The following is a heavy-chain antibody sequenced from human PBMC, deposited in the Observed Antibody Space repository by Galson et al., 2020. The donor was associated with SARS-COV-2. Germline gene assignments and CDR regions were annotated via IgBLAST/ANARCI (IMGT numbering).Heavy chain of an antibody. V-gene: IGHV4-61*02. J-gene: IGHJ4*02. Sequence: SETLSLTCAVSGGYISGTSYYWSWIRQPAGKGLEWIGRIHSSGSTNYNPSLKSRVTISIDTSTNQFSLRLSSVTAADTAIYYCASGPVAGSGEWGQGTLVTVSS. D-gene: IGHD6-19*01. CDR3: ASGPVAGSGE. CDR1: GGYISGTSYY. CDR2: IHSSGST.